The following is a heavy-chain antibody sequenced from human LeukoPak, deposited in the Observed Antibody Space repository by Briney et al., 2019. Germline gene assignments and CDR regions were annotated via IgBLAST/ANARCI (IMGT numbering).Heavy chain of an antibody. V-gene: IGHV4-39*07. CDR3: AREITFQDWFDP. Sequence: KPSETLSLTCTVSGGSISSSSYYWGWIRQPPGKGLGWIGSIYYSGSTYYNPSLKSRVTISVDTSKNQFSLKLSSVTAADTAVYYCAREITFQDWFDPWGQGTLVTVSS. D-gene: IGHD3-16*01. CDR2: IYYSGST. CDR1: GGSISSSSYY. J-gene: IGHJ5*02.